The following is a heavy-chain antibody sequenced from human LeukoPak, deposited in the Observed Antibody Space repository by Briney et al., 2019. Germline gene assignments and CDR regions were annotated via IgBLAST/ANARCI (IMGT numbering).Heavy chain of an antibody. CDR2: ISYDGRHK. D-gene: IGHD3-22*01. CDR1: GFTFSSYG. CDR3: AKDRGDYYDSSGYYSGGFDI. Sequence: PGGSLRLSCVASGFTFSSYGMHWVRQAPGKGLEWVAVISYDGRHKYYADSVKGRFTISRDNSKNTLYLQMNSLRAEDTAVYYCAKDRGDYYDSSGYYSGGFDIWGQGTMVTVSS. V-gene: IGHV3-30*18. J-gene: IGHJ3*02.